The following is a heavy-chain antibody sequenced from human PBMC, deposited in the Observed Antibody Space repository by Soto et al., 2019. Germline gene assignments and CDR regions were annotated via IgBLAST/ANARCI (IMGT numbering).Heavy chain of an antibody. D-gene: IGHD3-9*01. CDR2: LSYDGNTN. CDR3: ATENDLLTYFGMDV. V-gene: IGHV3-30-3*01. J-gene: IGHJ6*02. CDR1: GFTFIDYA. Sequence: GGSLGHSCAATGFTFIDYANNLVHQRPGKSLEWLAVLSYDGNTNFYAGSGKGRFTISRDNSKNTLSLQMSSLRPEDTAVYYCATENDLLTYFGMDVWGQGTTVTVSS.